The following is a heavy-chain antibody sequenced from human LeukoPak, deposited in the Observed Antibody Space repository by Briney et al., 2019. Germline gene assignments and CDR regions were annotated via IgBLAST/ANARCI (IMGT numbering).Heavy chain of an antibody. V-gene: IGHV4-39*01. Sequence: SETLSLTCTVSGGSISSSSYYWGWIRQPPGKGLEWIGSIYSSGSTYYNPSLKSRVTISVDTSKNQFSLKLRSVTAADTAVYYCARGSFRSGYLDYWGQGILATVSS. CDR2: IYSSGST. CDR3: ARGSFRSGYLDY. J-gene: IGHJ4*02. D-gene: IGHD3-22*01. CDR1: GGSISSSSYY.